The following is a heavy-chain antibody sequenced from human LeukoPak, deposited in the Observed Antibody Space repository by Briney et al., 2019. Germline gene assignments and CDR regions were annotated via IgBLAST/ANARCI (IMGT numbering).Heavy chain of an antibody. CDR2: IYYSGST. Sequence: PSETLSLTCTVSGGSISSYYWGWIRQPPGKGLEWIGSIYYSGSTYYNPSLKSRVTISVDTSKNQFSLKLSSVTAADTAVYYCASMTGIAAAGYWGQGTLVTVSS. V-gene: IGHV4-39*01. D-gene: IGHD6-13*01. CDR1: GGSISSYY. CDR3: ASMTGIAAAGY. J-gene: IGHJ4*02.